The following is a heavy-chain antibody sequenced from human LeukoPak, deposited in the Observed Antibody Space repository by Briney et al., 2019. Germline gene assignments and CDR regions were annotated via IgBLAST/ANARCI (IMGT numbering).Heavy chain of an antibody. CDR3: ARAELVPAASPEYYYYYYGMDV. J-gene: IGHJ6*02. CDR1: GGSISSYY. V-gene: IGHV4-59*08. Sequence: PSETLSLTCTVSGGSISSYYWSWIRQPPGKGLEWIGYIYYSGSTNYNPSLKSRVTISVDTSKNQFSLKLSSVTAADTAVYYCARAELVPAASPEYYYYYYGMDVWGQGTTVTVSS. D-gene: IGHD2-2*01. CDR2: IYYSGST.